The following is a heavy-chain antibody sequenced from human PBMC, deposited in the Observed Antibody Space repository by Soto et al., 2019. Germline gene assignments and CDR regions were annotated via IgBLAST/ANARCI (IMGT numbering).Heavy chain of an antibody. V-gene: IGHV3-66*01. J-gene: IGHJ4*02. CDR1: GFTVSTNY. CDR3: ARIRVGGYDPFYYFDY. Sequence: EVQLVESGGGLVQPGGSLRLSCAASGFTVSTNYMTWVRQAPGKGLEWVSVIYSGGSTYNADSVKGRFTISRDNSKNMLYLQMNSLRAEDTAVYYCARIRVGGYDPFYYFDYWGQGTLVTVSS. D-gene: IGHD5-12*01. CDR2: IYSGGST.